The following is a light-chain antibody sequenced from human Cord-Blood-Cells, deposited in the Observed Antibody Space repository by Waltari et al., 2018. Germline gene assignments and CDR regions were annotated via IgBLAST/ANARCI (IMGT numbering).Light chain of an antibody. CDR3: QQSYSTPMYT. Sequence: DIQMTQSPSSLSASVGDRVTITCRPSQSISSYLNWYQQKPGKAPKLLIYAASSLQSGVPSRFSGSGSGTDFTLTISSLQPEDFATYYCQQSYSTPMYTFGHGTKLEIK. V-gene: IGKV1-39*01. J-gene: IGKJ2*01. CDR2: AAS. CDR1: QSISSY.